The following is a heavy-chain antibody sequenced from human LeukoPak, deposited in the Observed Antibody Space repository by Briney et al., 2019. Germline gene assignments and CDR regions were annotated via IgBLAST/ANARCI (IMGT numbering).Heavy chain of an antibody. J-gene: IGHJ4*02. CDR3: ARRVNDILTGGTFDY. D-gene: IGHD3-9*01. V-gene: IGHV4-39*01. Sequence: SGTLSLTCTVSGVSISSTSYYWGWIRQPPGMGLEWIGDIYSSGFTFYNPSLESRVTISVDTSKNQFSLKLRSVTAADTAMYYCARRVNDILTGGTFDYWGQGTLVPVSS. CDR1: GVSISSTSYY. CDR2: IYSSGFT.